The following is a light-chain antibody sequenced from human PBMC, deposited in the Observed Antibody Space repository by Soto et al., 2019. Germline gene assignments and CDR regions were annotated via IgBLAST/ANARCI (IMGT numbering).Light chain of an antibody. Sequence: DIQMTQSPSTLSASVGDRVTITCRASQSISSWLAWYQQKPGKAPKLLIYDASSLESGVPSRFSGSGSGTEFTLTIRSPQPDDFATYYCQQYNSYSWTFGQGTKVEIK. CDR1: QSISSW. J-gene: IGKJ1*01. V-gene: IGKV1-5*01. CDR3: QQYNSYSWT. CDR2: DAS.